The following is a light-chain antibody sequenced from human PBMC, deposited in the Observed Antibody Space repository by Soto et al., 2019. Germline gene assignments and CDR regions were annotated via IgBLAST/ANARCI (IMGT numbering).Light chain of an antibody. V-gene: IGLV4-69*01. CDR2: LNSDGSH. Sequence: QLVLTQSPSASASLGASVKLTCTLSSGHSSYAIAWHQQQPEKGPRYLMKLNSDGSHSKGDGIPDRFSGSRSGAERYLTISSRQSEDEADYYCQTWGTGSWVFGGGTKLTVL. CDR1: SGHSSYA. J-gene: IGLJ3*02. CDR3: QTWGTGSWV.